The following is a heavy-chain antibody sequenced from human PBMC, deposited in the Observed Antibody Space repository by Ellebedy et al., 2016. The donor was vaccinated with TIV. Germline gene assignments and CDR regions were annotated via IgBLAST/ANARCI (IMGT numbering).Heavy chain of an antibody. CDR3: ARHSRYNYGYFAAPRKYYFDN. D-gene: IGHD5-18*01. J-gene: IGHJ4*02. CDR1: GGSIRTYY. Sequence: SETLSLTCTVSGGSIRTYYWSWIRQPPGKGLEWIGYVYDAGSTKYNPSLKSRVTISLDTTKNQFSLKLNSVTAADTAFYYCARHSRYNYGYFAAPRKYYFDNWGQGTLVTVSS. V-gene: IGHV4-59*08. CDR2: VYDAGST.